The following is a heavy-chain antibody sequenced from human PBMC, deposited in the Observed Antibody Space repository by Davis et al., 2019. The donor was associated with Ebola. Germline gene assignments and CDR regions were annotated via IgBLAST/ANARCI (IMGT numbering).Heavy chain of an antibody. D-gene: IGHD3-9*01. Sequence: PGGSLRLSCAASGFTFSSYGMHWVRQAPGKGLEWVAFIRYDESNKYYADSVKGRFTISRDNSKNTLYLQMNSLRAADTAVYYCATEPMYYDMLTGYPGPPDYWGQGTLVTVSS. CDR3: ATEPMYYDMLTGYPGPPDY. V-gene: IGHV3-30*02. CDR2: IRYDESNK. J-gene: IGHJ4*02. CDR1: GFTFSSYG.